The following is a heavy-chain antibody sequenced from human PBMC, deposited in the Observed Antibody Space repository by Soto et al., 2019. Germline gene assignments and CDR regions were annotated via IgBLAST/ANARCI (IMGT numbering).Heavy chain of an antibody. Sequence: SVKVSCKVSGYTLTEFSMHWVRQAPGKGLEWMGGFDPEDDETIYAQKLQGRVTMTTDTSTSTAYMELRSLRSDDTAVYYCAGDPPYSSGWYAGFDPWGQGTLVTVSS. CDR3: AGDPPYSSGWYAGFDP. D-gene: IGHD6-19*01. CDR2: FDPEDDET. CDR1: GYTLTEFS. V-gene: IGHV1-24*01. J-gene: IGHJ5*02.